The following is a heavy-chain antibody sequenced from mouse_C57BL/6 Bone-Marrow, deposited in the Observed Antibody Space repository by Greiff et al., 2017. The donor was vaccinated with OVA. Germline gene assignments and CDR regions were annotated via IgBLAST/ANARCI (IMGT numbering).Heavy chain of an antibody. Sequence: VQLQQSGPELVKPGASVKISCKASGYTFTDYYMNWVKQSHGKSLEWIGDINPNNGGTSYNQKFKGKATLTVDKSSSTAYMELRSLTSEDSAVYYCARRDYGSSTEGYWGQGTTLTVSS. D-gene: IGHD1-1*01. V-gene: IGHV1-26*01. CDR1: GYTFTDYY. J-gene: IGHJ2*01. CDR2: INPNNGGT. CDR3: ARRDYGSSTEGY.